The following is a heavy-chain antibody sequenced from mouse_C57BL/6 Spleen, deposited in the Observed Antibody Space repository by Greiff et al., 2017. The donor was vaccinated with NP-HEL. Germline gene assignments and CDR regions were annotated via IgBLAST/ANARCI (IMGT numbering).Heavy chain of an antibody. Sequence: VQLQQSGAELMKPGASVKLSCKATGYTFTGYWIEWVKQRPGHGLEWIGEILPGSGSTNSNEKFKGKATFTADTSSNTAYMQLSSLTTEDSAIYYCARGGLRPRFAYWGQGTLVTVSA. CDR2: ILPGSGST. CDR1: GYTFTGYW. CDR3: ARGGLRPRFAY. V-gene: IGHV1-9*01. J-gene: IGHJ3*01. D-gene: IGHD2-4*01.